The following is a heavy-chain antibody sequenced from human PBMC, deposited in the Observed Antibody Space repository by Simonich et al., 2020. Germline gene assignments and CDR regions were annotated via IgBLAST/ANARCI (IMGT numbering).Heavy chain of an antibody. CDR3: ARHAGFAFDI. V-gene: IGHV4-39*01. CDR1: GGSISSSSYY. Sequence: QLQLQESGPGLVKPSETLSLTCTVSGGSISSSSYYWGWIRQPPGTGLEWIGSNYYIGCDNYNPSLKSRVTISGDTSKDQFSLKRSSVTAADTAVYYCARHAGFAFDIWGQGTMVTVSS. J-gene: IGHJ3*02. D-gene: IGHD6-13*01. CDR2: NYYIGCD.